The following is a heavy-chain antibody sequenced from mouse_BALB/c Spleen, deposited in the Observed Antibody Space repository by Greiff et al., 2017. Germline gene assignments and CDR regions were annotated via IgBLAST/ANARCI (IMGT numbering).Heavy chain of an antibody. CDR3: ARGALYYGSPWFAY. V-gene: IGHV5-17*02. D-gene: IGHD1-1*01. CDR1: GFTFSSFG. Sequence: EVQVVESGGGLVQPGGSRKLSCAASGFTFSSFGMHWVRQAPEKGLEWVAYISSGSSTIYYADTVKGRFTISRDNPKNTLFLQMTSLRSEDTAMYYCARGALYYGSPWFAYWGQGTLVTVSA. J-gene: IGHJ3*01. CDR2: ISSGSSTI.